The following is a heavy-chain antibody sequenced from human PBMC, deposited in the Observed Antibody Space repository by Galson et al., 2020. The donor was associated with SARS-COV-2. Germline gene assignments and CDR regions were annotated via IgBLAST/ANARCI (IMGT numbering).Heavy chain of an antibody. CDR3: ARWRDNWYFDL. Sequence: TGGSLRLSCAASGFTFISYAISWVRQAPGKGLEWVSGIGGSGGSTSYGDSVKGRFTISRDNSKNTVYLQMNILSAEDTAVYYCARWRDNWYFDLWGRGTLVAVSS. J-gene: IGHJ2*01. V-gene: IGHV3-23*01. D-gene: IGHD2-15*01. CDR1: GFTFISYA. CDR2: IGGSGGST.